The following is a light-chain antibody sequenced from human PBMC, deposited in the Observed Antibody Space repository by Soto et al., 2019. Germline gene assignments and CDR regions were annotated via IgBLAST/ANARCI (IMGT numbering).Light chain of an antibody. CDR3: QQHGDSPIT. CDR2: AAS. Sequence: DIQMTQSPSSLSASVGDRVTITCRASQSISNYLNWYQQKPGKAPNLLIYAASSLQSGVPARFSGSGSGTDFSLTISRLEPEDFAVYYCQQHGDSPITFGQGTRLEIK. CDR1: QSISNY. V-gene: IGKV1-39*01. J-gene: IGKJ5*01.